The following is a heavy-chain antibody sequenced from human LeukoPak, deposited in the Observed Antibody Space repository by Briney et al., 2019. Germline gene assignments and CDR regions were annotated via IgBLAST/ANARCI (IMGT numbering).Heavy chain of an antibody. D-gene: IGHD3-16*01. CDR1: GFTFSSYS. J-gene: IGHJ4*02. Sequence: GVSLRLSCAASGFTFSSYSMNWVRQAPGKGLECVTSISGRSSYIYYADSVKGRFTISRDNAKNSLYLQMNSLRAEDTAVYSCARDFFMTPDYWGQGTLVTVSS. CDR3: ARDFFMTPDY. CDR2: ISGRSSYI. V-gene: IGHV3-21*01.